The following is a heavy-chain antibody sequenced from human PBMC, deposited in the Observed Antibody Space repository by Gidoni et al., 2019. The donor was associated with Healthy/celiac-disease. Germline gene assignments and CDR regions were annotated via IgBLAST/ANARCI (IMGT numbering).Heavy chain of an antibody. D-gene: IGHD6-13*01. J-gene: IGHJ6*02. Sequence: EVQLVESGGGLVQPGGSLRLSCAASGFTFSTYDMPWVRQAPGKGLEWVSAIGTAGDTYYPGSVKGRFTISRENVKNSLYLQMNSLRAGDTAVYYCARWGAAAAGDYGMDVWGQGTTVTVSS. CDR3: ARWGAAAAGDYGMDV. CDR2: IGTAGDT. CDR1: GFTFSTYD. V-gene: IGHV3-13*01.